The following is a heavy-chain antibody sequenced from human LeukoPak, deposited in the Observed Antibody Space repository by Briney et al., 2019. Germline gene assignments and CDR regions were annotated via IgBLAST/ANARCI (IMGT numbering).Heavy chain of an antibody. D-gene: IGHD3-22*01. CDR1: GFTFSPYT. J-gene: IGHJ4*02. CDR3: ARKDYSGTSGFVFGY. CDR2: ISFDGSSK. V-gene: IGHV3-30*04. Sequence: GGSLRLSCAASGFTFSPYTMHWVRQAPGKGLEWVAVISFDGSSKYYADSVKGRFTISRDDSRNTMYLQMDSLRPEDTAVYYCARKDYSGTSGFVFGYWGQGTLVTVSS.